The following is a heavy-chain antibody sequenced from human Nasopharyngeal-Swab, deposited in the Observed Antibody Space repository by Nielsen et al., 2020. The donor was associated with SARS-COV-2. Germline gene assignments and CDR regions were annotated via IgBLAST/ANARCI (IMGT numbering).Heavy chain of an antibody. D-gene: IGHD4-11*01. J-gene: IGHJ6*02. CDR1: GFTFSSYD. Sequence: GESLKISCAASGFTFSSYDMHWVRQATGKGLEWVSAIGTAGDTYYPGSVKGRFTISRENAKNSLYLQMNSLRAEDTAVYYCARDTLLQYVSHYYYGMDVWGQGTTVTVSS. V-gene: IGHV3-13*01. CDR3: ARDTLLQYVSHYYYGMDV. CDR2: IGTAGDT.